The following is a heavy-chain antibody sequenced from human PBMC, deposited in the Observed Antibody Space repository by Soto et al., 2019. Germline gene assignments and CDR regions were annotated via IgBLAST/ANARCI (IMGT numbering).Heavy chain of an antibody. V-gene: IGHV3-9*01. CDR2: ISWNSDSM. Sequence: VHLVESGGGWVQPGRSLRLACAASGFSFDDYAMHWVRQAPGKCLEWVSGISWNSDSMAYADSVKGRFTISRDDAKNSVYLQMSSLRIEDTGLYYCAKDITATETAPDYWGQGTLVTVSS. CDR3: AKDITATETAPDY. CDR1: GFSFDDYA. J-gene: IGHJ4*02. D-gene: IGHD5-18*01.